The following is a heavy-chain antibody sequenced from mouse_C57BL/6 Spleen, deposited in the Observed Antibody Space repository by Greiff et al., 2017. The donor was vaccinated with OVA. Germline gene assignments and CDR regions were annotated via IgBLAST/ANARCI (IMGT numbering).Heavy chain of an antibody. CDR3: ARRDYDSPFDY. D-gene: IGHD2-4*01. J-gene: IGHJ2*01. Sequence: QVQLQQSGAELVKPGASVKISCKASGYAFSSYWMNWVKQRPGKGLEWIGQIYPGDGDTNYNGKFKGKATLTADKSSSAAYMQLSSLTSEDSAVYFCARRDYDSPFDYWGQGTTLTVSS. V-gene: IGHV1-80*01. CDR2: IYPGDGDT. CDR1: GYAFSSYW.